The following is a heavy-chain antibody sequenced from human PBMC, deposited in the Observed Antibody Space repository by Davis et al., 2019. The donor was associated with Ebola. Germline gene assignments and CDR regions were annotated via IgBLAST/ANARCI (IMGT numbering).Heavy chain of an antibody. V-gene: IGHV3-30-3*01. CDR3: ARDSGTVTPCMDV. CDR1: GFTFSSYA. D-gene: IGHD4-17*01. J-gene: IGHJ6*02. Sequence: GESLKISCAASGFTFSSYAMSWVRQAPGKGLEWVAVISYDGSNKYYADSVKGRFTISRDNSKNTLYLQMNSLRAEDTAVYYCARDSGTVTPCMDVWGQGTTVTVSS. CDR2: ISYDGSNK.